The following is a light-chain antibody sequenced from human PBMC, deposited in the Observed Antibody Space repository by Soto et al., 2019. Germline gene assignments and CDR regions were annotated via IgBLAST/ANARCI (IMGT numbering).Light chain of an antibody. Sequence: DIQMTQSPSTLSASVGDRVTITCRASQSIRSWLAWYQQKPGKAPKLLIYKASSLESGVPSRFSGSASGTEFTLTISNLQPDDFATYYCQEYNNYSGTFGQGTKLEI. CDR2: KAS. CDR3: QEYNNYSGT. J-gene: IGKJ2*02. V-gene: IGKV1-5*03. CDR1: QSIRSW.